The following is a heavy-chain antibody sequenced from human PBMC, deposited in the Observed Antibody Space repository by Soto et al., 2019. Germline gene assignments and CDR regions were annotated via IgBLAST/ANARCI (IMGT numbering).Heavy chain of an antibody. J-gene: IGHJ4*02. Sequence: GGSLRLSCTASGFTFGEYAMSWFRQAPGKGLEWVGFIRSKAYGGTTEYAASVKGRFTISREDSKSIAYLQMNSLKTEDTAVYYCTRDSKCSGGSCYENKIDYWGQGT. CDR3: TRDSKCSGGSCYENKIDY. CDR2: IRSKAYGGTT. D-gene: IGHD2-15*01. V-gene: IGHV3-49*03. CDR1: GFTFGEYA.